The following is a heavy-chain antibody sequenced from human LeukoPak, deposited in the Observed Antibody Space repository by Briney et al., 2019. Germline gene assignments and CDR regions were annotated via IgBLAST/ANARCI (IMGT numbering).Heavy chain of an antibody. CDR2: ISYDGSNK. CDR1: GFPFSSQY. D-gene: IGHD3-10*01. J-gene: IGHJ4*02. V-gene: IGHV3-30*18. CDR3: AKGGNRNYYGSGSYYTH. Sequence: YPGGSLRLSCAASGFPFSSQYMSWVRQAPGKGLEWVAVISYDGSNKYYADSVKGRFTISRENSKNTLYLQMNSLRAEDTAVYYCAKGGNRNYYGSGSYYTHWGQGTLVTVSS.